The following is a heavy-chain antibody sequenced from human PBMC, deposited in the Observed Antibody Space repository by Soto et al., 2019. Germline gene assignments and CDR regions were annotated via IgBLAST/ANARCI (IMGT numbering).Heavy chain of an antibody. D-gene: IGHD3-3*01. CDR3: ATERVTIFGVVIYDY. J-gene: IGHJ4*02. CDR2: INDSNGST. V-gene: IGHV1-46*01. Sequence: RLEWMGIINDSNGSTRYAQKLQGRVNMTRDTSTSTVYMELSSVTAADTAVYYCATERVTIFGVVIYDYWGQGTPVTVSS.